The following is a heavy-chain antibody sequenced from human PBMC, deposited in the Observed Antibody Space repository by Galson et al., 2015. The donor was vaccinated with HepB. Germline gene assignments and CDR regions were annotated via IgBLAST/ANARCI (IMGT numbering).Heavy chain of an antibody. Sequence: SLRLSCAASGFTFRSHAMSWVRQAPGKGLEWVSTISGSGTGAYYADSVRGRFTISRDNSKNTMYLQMKSLRAEDTAVYYCAKDQGYFDSSGYVRGSFDIWGQGTMVTVSS. CDR1: GFTFRSHA. J-gene: IGHJ3*02. CDR2: ISGSGTGA. D-gene: IGHD3-22*01. CDR3: AKDQGYFDSSGYVRGSFDI. V-gene: IGHV3-23*01.